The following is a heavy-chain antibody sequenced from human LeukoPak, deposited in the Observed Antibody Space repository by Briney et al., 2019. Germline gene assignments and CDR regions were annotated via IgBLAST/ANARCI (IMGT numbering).Heavy chain of an antibody. CDR2: IRRDGTYI. V-gene: IGHV3-30*02. CDR1: PFGFSNFG. CDR3: ASGGPTRGSLAY. J-gene: IGHJ4*02. Sequence: PGGSLRLSCAASPFGFSNFGMYWVRQTPDKGLEGVAYIRRDGTYINYLDSVKGRFSISRDNSKTTVWLQMHSLRVEDTALYYCASGGPTRGSLAYWGQGTLVTVSS. D-gene: IGHD1-26*01.